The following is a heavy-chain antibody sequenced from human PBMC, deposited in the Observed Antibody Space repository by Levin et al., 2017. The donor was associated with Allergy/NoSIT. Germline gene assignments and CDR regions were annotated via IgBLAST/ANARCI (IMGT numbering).Heavy chain of an antibody. CDR2: ISSSSSYR. V-gene: IGHV3-21*01. Sequence: GESLKISCEASGFSFSSYRMNWIRQAPGRGLEWVSLISSSSSYRYYVESVRGRFTVSRDNAKNSLYLEMNSLKVEDTAVYYCARDVSGFDAFDVWGQGQWSPSLQ. D-gene: IGHD3-22*01. CDR1: GFSFSSYR. J-gene: IGHJ3*01. CDR3: ARDVSGFDAFDV.